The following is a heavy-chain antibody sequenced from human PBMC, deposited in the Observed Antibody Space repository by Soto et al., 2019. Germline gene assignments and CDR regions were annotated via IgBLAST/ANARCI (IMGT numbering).Heavy chain of an antibody. CDR2: IYYRGST. D-gene: IGHD3-10*01. V-gene: IGHV4-31*03. Sequence: QVQLQESGPGLVKPSQTLSLTCTVSGGSISSGGYYWSWIRQHPGKGLEWIGYIYYRGSTYYNPSLKSRVTIAVDTSKNQFSLKLSSVTAADTAVYYCASRSGSYYWYFDLWGRGTLVTVSS. CDR1: GGSISSGGYY. CDR3: ASRSGSYYWYFDL. J-gene: IGHJ2*01.